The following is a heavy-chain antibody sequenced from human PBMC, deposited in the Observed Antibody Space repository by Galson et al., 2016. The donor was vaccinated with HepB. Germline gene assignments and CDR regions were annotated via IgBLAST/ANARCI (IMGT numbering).Heavy chain of an antibody. Sequence: SLRLSCAASGFTGFTFSSYWMHWVRQAPGKGLVWVSRISLDGSVTMYGDSVKGRFSTSRDNAKNTLFLQMNSLRVEDTAVYYCGASRDGYIDYWGQGALVTISS. CDR1: GFTGFTFSSYW. D-gene: IGHD5-24*01. CDR2: ISLDGSVT. CDR3: GASRDGYIDY. J-gene: IGHJ4*01. V-gene: IGHV3-74*03.